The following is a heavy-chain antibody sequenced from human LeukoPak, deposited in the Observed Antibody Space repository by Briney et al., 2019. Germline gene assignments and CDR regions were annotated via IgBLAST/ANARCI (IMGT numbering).Heavy chain of an antibody. CDR2: IYYSGST. CDR1: GGSISSSSYY. V-gene: IGHV4-39*01. J-gene: IGHJ4*02. D-gene: IGHD3-22*01. Sequence: SETLSLTCAVSGGSISSSSYYWGWIRQPPGKGLEWIGSIYYSGSTYYNPSLKRRVTISVDTSKNQFSLKLSSVTAADTAVYYCARQARDYYDSSGSSFDYWGQGTLVTVSS. CDR3: ARQARDYYDSSGSSFDY.